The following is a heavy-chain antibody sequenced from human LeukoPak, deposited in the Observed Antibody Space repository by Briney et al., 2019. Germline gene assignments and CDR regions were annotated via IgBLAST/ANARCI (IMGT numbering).Heavy chain of an antibody. D-gene: IGHD7-27*01. J-gene: IGHJ4*02. CDR2: INSGGSGT. CDR1: GFAFSSNW. Sequence: GGSLRLSCAASGFAFSSNWMHWVRQTPGKGLVWVSRINSGGSGTGYADSVEGRFTISRDNAKNTLYLQMNSLKGEDTAVYYCATSLGPLTEYWGQGTLVTVSS. V-gene: IGHV3-74*01. CDR3: ATSLGPLTEY.